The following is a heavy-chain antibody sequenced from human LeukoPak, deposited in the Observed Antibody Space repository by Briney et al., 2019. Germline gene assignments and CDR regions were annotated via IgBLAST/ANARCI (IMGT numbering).Heavy chain of an antibody. CDR3: ARSCSSTSCYSSADWFDP. D-gene: IGHD2-2*01. V-gene: IGHV4-4*02. CDR2: IYHSGST. J-gene: IGHJ5*02. CDR1: GGSISSSNW. Sequence: PSETLSLTCAVSGGSISSSNWWSWVRQPPGKGLEWIGEIYHSGSTNYNPSLKSRVTISVDKSKNQFSLKLSSVTAADTAVYYCARSCSSTSCYSSADWFDPWGQGTQVTVSS.